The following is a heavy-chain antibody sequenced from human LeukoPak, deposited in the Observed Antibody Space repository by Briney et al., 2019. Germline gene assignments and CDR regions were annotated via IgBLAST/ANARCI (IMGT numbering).Heavy chain of an antibody. Sequence: GGSLRLSCAASGFTFSSYAMSWVRQAPGKGLEWVSAISSSAGSTYYADSVKGRFTISRDNSKNTLYLQMNSLRAEDTAVYYCARGHYYDSSGYSHFDYWGQGTLVTVSS. CDR1: GFTFSSYA. V-gene: IGHV3-23*01. CDR3: ARGHYYDSSGYSHFDY. CDR2: ISSSAGST. D-gene: IGHD3-22*01. J-gene: IGHJ4*02.